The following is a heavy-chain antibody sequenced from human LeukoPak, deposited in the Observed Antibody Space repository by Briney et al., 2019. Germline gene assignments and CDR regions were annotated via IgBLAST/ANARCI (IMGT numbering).Heavy chain of an antibody. J-gene: IGHJ4*02. Sequence: SVKVSCKASGGTFSSYAISWVRQAPGQGLEWMGGIIPIFGTANYAQKFQGRVTITADKSTSTAYMELSSLRSEDTAVYYCARVAPYCSSTSCYFNYWGQRTLVTVSS. CDR3: ARVAPYCSSTSCYFNY. D-gene: IGHD2-2*01. V-gene: IGHV1-69*06. CDR1: GGTFSSYA. CDR2: IIPIFGTA.